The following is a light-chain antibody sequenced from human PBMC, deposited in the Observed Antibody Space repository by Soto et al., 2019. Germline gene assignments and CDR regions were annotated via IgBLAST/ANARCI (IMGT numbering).Light chain of an antibody. V-gene: IGKV3-15*01. CDR2: GAS. J-gene: IGKJ1*01. CDR3: QQYYDWPPT. CDR1: QSISSS. Sequence: EIVLTQSPGTLSLSPGERATLSSRASQSISSSLAWYQQKPGQAPRLLIHGASTRATSNPGRFSGSGSGAEFTLTISSLQSEDFALYYCQQYYDWPPTLGQGTKVDIK.